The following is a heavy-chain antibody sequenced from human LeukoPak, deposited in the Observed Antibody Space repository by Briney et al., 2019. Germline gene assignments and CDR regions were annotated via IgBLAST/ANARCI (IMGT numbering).Heavy chain of an antibody. V-gene: IGHV1-2*02. CDR2: INPNSGGT. CDR1: GYTFIGYY. D-gene: IGHD3-22*01. CDR3: AKSYDSSGDYVY. J-gene: IGHJ4*02. Sequence: ASVKVSCKASGYTFIGYYMHWVRQAPGQGLEWMGWINPNSGGTNYAQKFQGRVTMTRDTSISTAYMEPSRLRSDDTALYYCAKSYDSSGDYVYWGQGTLVTVSS.